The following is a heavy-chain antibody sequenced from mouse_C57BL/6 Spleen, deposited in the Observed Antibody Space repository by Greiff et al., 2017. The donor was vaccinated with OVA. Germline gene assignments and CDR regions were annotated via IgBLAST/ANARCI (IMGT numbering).Heavy chain of an antibody. CDR2: IRNKANGYTT. D-gene: IGHD1-1*01. CDR1: GFTFTDYY. V-gene: IGHV7-3*01. J-gene: IGHJ2*01. CDR3: ARYLLRYYFDY. Sequence: EVKLVESGGGLVQPGGSLSLSCAASGFTFTDYYMSWVRQPPGQALEWLGFIRNKANGYTTEYSASVKGRFTISRDNSQSSLYLQMHALRAEDSAAYYCARYLLRYYFDYWGQGTTLTVSS.